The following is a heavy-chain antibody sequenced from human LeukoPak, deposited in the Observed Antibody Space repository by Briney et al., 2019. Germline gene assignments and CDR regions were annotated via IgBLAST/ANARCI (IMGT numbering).Heavy chain of an antibody. CDR1: GGTFSSYA. CDR3: ATPYYYDSSAPFDAFDI. J-gene: IGHJ3*02. CDR2: IIPIFGTA. D-gene: IGHD3-22*01. V-gene: IGHV1-69*13. Sequence: SVKVSCKASGGTFSSYAISWVRQAPGQGLEWMGGIIPIFGTANYAQKFQGRVTITADESTSTAYMELSSLRSEDTAVYYCATPYYYDSSAPFDAFDIWGQGTMVTVSS.